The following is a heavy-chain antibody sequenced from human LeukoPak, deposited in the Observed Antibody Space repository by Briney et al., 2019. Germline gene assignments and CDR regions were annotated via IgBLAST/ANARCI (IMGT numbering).Heavy chain of an antibody. CDR1: GSTFSSYA. CDR2: ISGSGGSA. Sequence: PGGSLRLSCAASGSTFSSYAMKWVRQAPGKGLEWVSGISGSGGSAYYADSVKGRFTMSRDNSKNTVYLQMNSLRAEDTAVYYCAKGKYSSGAGVFDYWGQGTLVTVSS. D-gene: IGHD6-19*01. V-gene: IGHV3-23*01. CDR3: AKGKYSSGAGVFDY. J-gene: IGHJ4*02.